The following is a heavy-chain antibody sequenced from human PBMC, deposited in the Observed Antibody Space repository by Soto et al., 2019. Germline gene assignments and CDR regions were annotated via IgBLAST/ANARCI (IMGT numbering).Heavy chain of an antibody. Sequence: SETLSLTCAVYGGSFSGYYWSCIRQPPWKGLEWIGEINHSGSTNYNPSLKSRVTISVDTPKNQFSLKLSSVTAADTSVYYCARLYSSYDYWGQGTLVTVSS. V-gene: IGHV4-34*01. CDR2: INHSGST. J-gene: IGHJ4*02. CDR3: ARLYSSYDY. D-gene: IGHD6-6*01. CDR1: GGSFSGYY.